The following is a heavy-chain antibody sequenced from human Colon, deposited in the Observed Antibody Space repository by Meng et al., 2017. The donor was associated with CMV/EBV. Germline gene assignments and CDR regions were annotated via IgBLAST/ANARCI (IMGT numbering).Heavy chain of an antibody. CDR1: GFTFSSYA. J-gene: IGHJ4*02. D-gene: IGHD3-22*01. Sequence: GESLKISCAASGFTFSSYAMSWVRQTPGKGLEWVSAISGSGGSTYYADSVKGRFTISRDNAKNSLYLQMNSLRAEDTAVYYCARDHPSGYYYAFDYWGQGTLVTVSS. CDR2: ISGSGGST. CDR3: ARDHPSGYYYAFDY. V-gene: IGHV3-23*01.